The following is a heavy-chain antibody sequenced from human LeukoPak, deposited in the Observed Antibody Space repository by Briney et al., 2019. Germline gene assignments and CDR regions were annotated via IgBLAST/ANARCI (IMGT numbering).Heavy chain of an antibody. D-gene: IGHD6-13*01. CDR1: GFTVDSSY. J-gene: IGHJ6*02. V-gene: IGHV3-66*02. Sequence: GVSLRLSCAASGFTVDSSYMSWVRQAPGKGLEWVSLIYTGGSTYYADSVRGRFTISRDNSKNTLYLQMNSLTPEDTAVYYCARGFGKAAANVFGGYTMDVWGQGTMVTVSS. CDR3: ARGFGKAAANVFGGYTMDV. CDR2: IYTGGST.